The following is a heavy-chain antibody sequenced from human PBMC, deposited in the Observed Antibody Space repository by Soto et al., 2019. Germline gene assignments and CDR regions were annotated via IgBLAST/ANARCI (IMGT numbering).Heavy chain of an antibody. V-gene: IGHV3-21*06. D-gene: IGHD6-19*01. CDR2: ISSHGRDI. CDR3: ARGAALAGKLDL. CDR1: VFTSSRDS. J-gene: IGHJ4*02. Sequence: GSLRLSCEASVFTSSRDSMTWVRQAPGKGLEWVSSISSHGRDIFYADSVKGRFTISRDNAKDSLHLQMNSLTGEDSAVYYCARGAALAGKLDLWGQGTLVTVSS.